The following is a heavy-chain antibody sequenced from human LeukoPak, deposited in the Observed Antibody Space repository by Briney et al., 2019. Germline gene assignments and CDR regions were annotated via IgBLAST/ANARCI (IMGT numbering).Heavy chain of an antibody. Sequence: GGSLRLSCAASGFTFSSYSMNWVRQAPGKGLEWVSSISSSSSYIYYADSVRGRFTISRDNAKNSLYLQMNSLRAEDTAVYYCARDGPRGVNDFDYWGQGTLVTVSS. CDR3: ARDGPRGVNDFDY. CDR1: GFTFSSYS. CDR2: ISSSSSYI. D-gene: IGHD3-10*01. J-gene: IGHJ4*02. V-gene: IGHV3-21*01.